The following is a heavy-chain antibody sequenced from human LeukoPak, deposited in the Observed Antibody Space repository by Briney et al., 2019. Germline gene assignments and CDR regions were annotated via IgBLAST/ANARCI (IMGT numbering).Heavy chain of an antibody. D-gene: IGHD3-9*01. CDR2: ISYDGSNK. CDR1: GFTFSSYG. Sequence: GGSLRLSCAASGFTFSSYGMHWVRQAPGKGLEWVAVISYDGSNKYYADSVKGRFTISRDDSKNTLYLQTNSLRAEDTAVYYCAKDLLSNYDILTGYPGIDYWGQGTLVTVSS. CDR3: AKDLLSNYDILTGYPGIDY. V-gene: IGHV3-30*18. J-gene: IGHJ4*02.